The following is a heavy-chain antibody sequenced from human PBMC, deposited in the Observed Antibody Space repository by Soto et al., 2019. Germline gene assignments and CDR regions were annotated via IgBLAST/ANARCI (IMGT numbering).Heavy chain of an antibody. J-gene: IGHJ4*02. CDR1: GGTFSSYT. CDR3: AREPCVVGGGSCYSP. D-gene: IGHD2-15*01. V-gene: IGHV1-69*08. CDR2: IIPILGIA. Sequence: QVQLVQSGAEVKKPGSSVKVSCKASGGTFSSYTISWVRQAPGQGLEWMGRIIPILGIANYAQKFQGRVTITADKSTSTAYMELSSLRSEDTAVYYCAREPCVVGGGSCYSPWGQGTLVTVSS.